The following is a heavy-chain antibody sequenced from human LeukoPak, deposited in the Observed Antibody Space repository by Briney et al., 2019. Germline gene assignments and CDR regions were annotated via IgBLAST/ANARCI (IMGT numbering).Heavy chain of an antibody. CDR1: GFTFSSYS. D-gene: IGHD2-21*02. V-gene: IGHV3-66*01. Sequence: QSGGSLRLSCAASGFTFSSYSMNWVRQPPGKGLEWVSVMYTGGGRYYGDSVKGRFTISRDNSKNTVFLQMNSLRVEDTALYYCTRGQSYCGADCYSDWGQGTLVTVSS. CDR3: TRGQSYCGADCYSD. J-gene: IGHJ4*02. CDR2: MYTGGGR.